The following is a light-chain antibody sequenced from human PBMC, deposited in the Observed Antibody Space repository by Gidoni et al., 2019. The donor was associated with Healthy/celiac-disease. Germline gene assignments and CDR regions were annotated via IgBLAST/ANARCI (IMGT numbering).Light chain of an antibody. V-gene: IGLV2-11*01. CDR2: DVS. J-gene: IGLJ1*01. Sequence: QSALTQPRSVSGSPGQSVTISCTGTSSDVCGYNYVSWYQQHPGKAPKILIYDVSKRPSGVPDRFSGSKSGNTASLTISGLQAEDEADYYCCSYAGSYTYVFGTGTKVTVL. CDR3: CSYAGSYTYV. CDR1: SSDVCGYNY.